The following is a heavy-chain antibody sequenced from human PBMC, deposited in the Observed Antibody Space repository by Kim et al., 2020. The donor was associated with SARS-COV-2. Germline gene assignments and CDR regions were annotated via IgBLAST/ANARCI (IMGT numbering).Heavy chain of an antibody. CDR3: ASSGRYYNVFGY. CDR1: GFTFSSYA. J-gene: IGHJ4*02. Sequence: GGSLRLSCAASGFTFSSYAMHWVRQAPGKGLEWVAVISYDGSNKYYADSVKGRFTISRDNSKNTLYLQMNSLRAEDTAVYYCASSGRYYNVFGYWRQG. D-gene: IGHD3-10*01. V-gene: IGHV3-30-3*01. CDR2: ISYDGSNK.